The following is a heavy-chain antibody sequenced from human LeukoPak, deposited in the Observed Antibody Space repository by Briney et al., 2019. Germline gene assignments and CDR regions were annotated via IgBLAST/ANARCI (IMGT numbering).Heavy chain of an antibody. V-gene: IGHV4-31*03. CDR2: IYYSGST. CDR3: ARRGSRKFNWFDP. D-gene: IGHD2-15*01. Sequence: PSQTLSLTCTVSGGSISSGGYYWSWIRQHPGKGLEWIGYIYYSGSTYYNPSLKSRVTISVDTSKNQFSLKLSSVTAADTAVYYCARRGSRKFNWFDPGGQGTLVTVSS. CDR1: GGSISSGGYY. J-gene: IGHJ5*02.